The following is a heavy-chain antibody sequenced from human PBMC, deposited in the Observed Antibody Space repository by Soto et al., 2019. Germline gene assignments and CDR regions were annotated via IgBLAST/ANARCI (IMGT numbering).Heavy chain of an antibody. J-gene: IGHJ3*02. Sequence: SETLSLTCAVYGGSFSGYYWSWIRQPPGKGLEWIGEINHSGRTNYNPSIKSRVTISVDTSKNQFSLKWSSVTAADTAVYYCAGPGDLGAFDIWGQGTMVTVSS. V-gene: IGHV4-34*01. CDR1: GGSFSGYY. CDR3: AGPGDLGAFDI. CDR2: INHSGRT. D-gene: IGHD1-26*01.